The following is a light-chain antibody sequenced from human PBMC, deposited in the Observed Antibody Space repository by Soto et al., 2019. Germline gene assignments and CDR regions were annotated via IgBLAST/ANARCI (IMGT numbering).Light chain of an antibody. Sequence: QSVLTQPASVSGSPGQSITISCTGTSSDVGAYNYVSWYQQHPGKAPKLMIYDVTTRPSGVSDRFSASKSGNTASLTISGLQAEDEADYYCSSYSSITTWLFGGGTKVTVL. CDR2: DVT. CDR3: SSYSSITTWL. V-gene: IGLV2-14*01. J-gene: IGLJ3*02. CDR1: SSDVGAYNY.